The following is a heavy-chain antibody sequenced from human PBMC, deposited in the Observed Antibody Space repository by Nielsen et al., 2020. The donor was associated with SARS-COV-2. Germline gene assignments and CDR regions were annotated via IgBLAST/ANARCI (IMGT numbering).Heavy chain of an antibody. Sequence: ASVKVSCKASGGTFSSYAISWVRQAPGQGLEWMGIINPSGGSTSYAQKFQGRVIMTRDTSTSTVYMELSSLRSEDTAVYYCARDKVVVVAATHDAFDIWGQGTMVTVSS. D-gene: IGHD2-15*01. V-gene: IGHV1-46*01. CDR1: GGTFSSYA. J-gene: IGHJ3*02. CDR3: ARDKVVVVAATHDAFDI. CDR2: INPSGGST.